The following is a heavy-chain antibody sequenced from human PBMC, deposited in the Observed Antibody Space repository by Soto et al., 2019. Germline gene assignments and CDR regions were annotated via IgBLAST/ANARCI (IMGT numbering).Heavy chain of an antibody. J-gene: IGHJ4*02. D-gene: IGHD2-8*02. CDR1: GGSFSGYY. CDR2: INHSGST. V-gene: IGHV4-34*01. Sequence: SETLSLTCAVYGGSFSGYYWTWIRQPPGTGLEWIGEINHSGSTNYNPSLKSRVTISVDTSKDQFSLKLTSVTAADTAVYYCARDKITGLFDYWGQGTLVNVSS. CDR3: ARDKITGLFDY.